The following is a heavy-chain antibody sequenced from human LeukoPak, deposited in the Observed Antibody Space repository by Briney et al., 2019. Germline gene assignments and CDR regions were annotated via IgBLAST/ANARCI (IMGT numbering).Heavy chain of an antibody. CDR1: GGSISSYY. J-gene: IGHJ3*02. Sequence: SETPSLTCTVSGGSISSYYWSWIRQPPGKGLEWIGYIYYSGSTNYNPSLKNRVTISVDTSNNQFSLKLSSVTAADTAVYYCARENTMVRGAFDTFDIWGQGTMVTVSS. CDR3: ARENTMVRGAFDTFDI. CDR2: IYYSGST. V-gene: IGHV4-59*01. D-gene: IGHD3-10*01.